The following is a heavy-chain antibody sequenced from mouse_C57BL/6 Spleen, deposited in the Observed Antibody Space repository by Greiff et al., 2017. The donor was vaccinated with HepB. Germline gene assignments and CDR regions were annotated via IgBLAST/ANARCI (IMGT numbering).Heavy chain of an antibody. V-gene: IGHV1-15*01. CDR2: IDPETGGT. CDR3: TKGGSNYRYFDV. J-gene: IGHJ1*03. CDR1: GYTFTDYE. Sequence: VQLQQSGAELVRPGASVTLSCKASGYTFTDYEMHWVKQTPVHGLEWIGAIDPETGGTAYNQKFKGKAILTADKSSSTAYMELSSLTSEDSAVYYCTKGGSNYRYFDVWGTGTTVTVSS. D-gene: IGHD1-1*01.